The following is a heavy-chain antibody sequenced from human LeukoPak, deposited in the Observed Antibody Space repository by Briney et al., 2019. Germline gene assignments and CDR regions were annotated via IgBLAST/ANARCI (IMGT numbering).Heavy chain of an antibody. Sequence: SETLSLTCTVSGDSVRSTNYYWGWIRQPPGKGLEWIGSIYYTRSTYYNPSLKSRVTMSVDRSKNQFSLNLSSVTAADTAVYYCARLSAIQYFFDYWGQGTLVTVSS. CDR1: GDSVRSTNYY. J-gene: IGHJ4*02. CDR3: ARLSAIQYFFDY. V-gene: IGHV4-39*01. D-gene: IGHD2/OR15-2a*01. CDR2: IYYTRST.